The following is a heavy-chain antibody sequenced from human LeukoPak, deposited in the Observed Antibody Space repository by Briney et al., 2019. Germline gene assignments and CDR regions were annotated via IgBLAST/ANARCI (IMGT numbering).Heavy chain of an antibody. J-gene: IGHJ4*02. D-gene: IGHD3-3*01. CDR3: ARGERITIFGVVINGSLDY. CDR2: INHSGST. Sequence: SETLSLTCTVSGGSISSSSYYWSWIRQPPGKGLEWIGEINHSGSTNYNPSLKSRVTISVDTSKNQFSLKLSSVTAADTAVYYCARGERITIFGVVINGSLDYWGQGTLVTVSS. CDR1: GGSISSSSYY. V-gene: IGHV4-39*07.